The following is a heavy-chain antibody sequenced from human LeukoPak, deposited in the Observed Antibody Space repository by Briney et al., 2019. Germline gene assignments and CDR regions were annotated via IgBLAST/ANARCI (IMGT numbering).Heavy chain of an antibody. J-gene: IGHJ4*02. D-gene: IGHD3-9*01. CDR3: ASTNYDILTGYYHPCYFDY. V-gene: IGHV4-30-4*01. CDR2: IYYSGST. CDR1: GGSISSGDYY. Sequence: PSQTLSLTCTVSGGSISSGDYYWRWIRQPPGKGLEWIEYIYYSGSTYYNPSLKSRVTISVDTSKNQFSLKLSSVTAADTAVYYCASTNYDILTGYYHPCYFDYWGQGTLVTVSS.